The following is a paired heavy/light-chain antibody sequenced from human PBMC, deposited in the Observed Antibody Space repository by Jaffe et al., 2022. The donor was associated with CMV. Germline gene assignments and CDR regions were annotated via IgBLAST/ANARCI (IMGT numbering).Heavy chain of an antibody. CDR2: IYYSGST. CDR3: AGRDVAWSSLMVRGLYYKNYFDY. J-gene: IGHJ4*02. V-gene: IGHV4-39*01. D-gene: IGHD3-10*01. CDR1: GGSISSSSYY. Sequence: QLQLQESGPGLVKPSETLSLTCTVSGGSISSSSYYWGWIRQPPGKGLEWIGSIYYSGSTYYNPSLKSRVTISVDTSKNQFSLKLSSVTAADTAVYYCAGRDVAWSSLMVRGLYYKNYFDYWGQGTLVTVSS.
Light chain of an antibody. Sequence: DIQMTQSPSTLSASVGDRVTITCRASQSISSWLAWYQQKPGKAPKLLIYKASSLESGVPSRFSGSGSGTEFTLTISSLQPDDFATYYCQQYNSYSPYITFGPGTKVDIK. CDR1: QSISSW. CDR2: KAS. CDR3: QQYNSYSPYIT. J-gene: IGKJ3*01. V-gene: IGKV1-5*03.